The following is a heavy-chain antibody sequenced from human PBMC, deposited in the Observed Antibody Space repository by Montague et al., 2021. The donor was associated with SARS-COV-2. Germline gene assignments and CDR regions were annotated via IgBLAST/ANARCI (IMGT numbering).Heavy chain of an antibody. CDR2: PYLGTKKHT. D-gene: IGHD6-19*01. CDR3: ASGWTLFD. V-gene: IGHV6-1*01. J-gene: IGHJ4*02. Sequence: CAISGDSVAELRRRSEWHTSEPQSRRDFVCRPYLGTKKHTDYAVSVEGRLAIDADTSTNQFSLQLHSVTPEDSAVYYCASGWTLFDWGQGTLVTVSS. CDR1: GDSVAELRRR.